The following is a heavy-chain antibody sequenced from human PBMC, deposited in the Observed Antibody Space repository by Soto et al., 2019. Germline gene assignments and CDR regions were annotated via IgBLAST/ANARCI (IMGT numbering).Heavy chain of an antibody. CDR3: ARDVEKYGWFDP. CDR2: IYYSGFT. D-gene: IGHD2-2*01. J-gene: IGHJ5*02. V-gene: IGHV4-59*12. CDR1: GGSISNSY. Sequence: SETLSLTCTVSGGSISNSYWTWIRQPPGKRLEWIGYIYYSGFTTYNPSLKSRVTMSIDTSKSQFSLKLRSVTSADTAVYYCARDVEKYGWFDPWGQGTLVTVSS.